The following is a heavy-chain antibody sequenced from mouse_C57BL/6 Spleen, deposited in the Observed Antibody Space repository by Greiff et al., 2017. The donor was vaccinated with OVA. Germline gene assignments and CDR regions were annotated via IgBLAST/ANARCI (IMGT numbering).Heavy chain of an antibody. CDR3: ARLGLPSTPFAY. V-gene: IGHV1-61*01. Sequence: VQLQQPGAELVRPGSSVKLSCKASGYTFTSSWMDWVKQRPGQGLEWIGNIYPSASETHYNQKFKDKATLTVDKSSSTAYMQLSSLTSEDSAVYYCARLGLPSTPFAYWGQGTLVTVSA. CDR2: IYPSASET. CDR1: GYTFTSSW. J-gene: IGHJ3*01. D-gene: IGHD1-1*01.